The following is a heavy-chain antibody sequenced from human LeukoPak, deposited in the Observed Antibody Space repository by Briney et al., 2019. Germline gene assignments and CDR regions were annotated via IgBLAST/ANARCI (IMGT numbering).Heavy chain of an antibody. J-gene: IGHJ4*02. CDR3: AKVVRYSSGWFDY. Sequence: GGSLRLSCAASGFTFSSYAMSWVRQAPGKGLEWASAISGSGGSTYYADSVKGRFTISRDNSKNTLYLQMNSLRAEDTAVYYCAKVVRYSSGWFDYWGQGTLVTVSS. D-gene: IGHD6-19*01. CDR2: ISGSGGST. CDR1: GFTFSSYA. V-gene: IGHV3-23*01.